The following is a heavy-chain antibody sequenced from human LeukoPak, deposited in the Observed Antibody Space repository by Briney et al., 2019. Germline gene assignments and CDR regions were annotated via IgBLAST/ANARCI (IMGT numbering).Heavy chain of an antibody. CDR2: INHSGST. Sequence: PSETLSLTCAVYGGSFSGYYWSWIRQPPGKGLEWIGEINHSGSTNYNPSLKSRVTISVDTSKNQFSLKQSSVTAADTAVYYCARGTLWFGELLAYWGQGTLVTVSS. V-gene: IGHV4-34*01. CDR1: GGSFSGYY. J-gene: IGHJ4*02. CDR3: ARGTLWFGELLAY. D-gene: IGHD3-10*01.